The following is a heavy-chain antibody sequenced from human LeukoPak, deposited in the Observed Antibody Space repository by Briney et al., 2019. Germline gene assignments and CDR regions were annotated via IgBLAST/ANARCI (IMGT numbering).Heavy chain of an antibody. D-gene: IGHD3-9*01. J-gene: IGHJ4*02. Sequence: SETLSLTCTVSGGSISSGGYYWSWIRQPPGKGLEWIGYVYYSGSTYYNPSLRSRLTISVDTSKKQFSLKLSSATAADTAVYYCARGLRARKPNYDVLTDYYDYWGQGTLVTVSS. V-gene: IGHV4-31*03. CDR1: GGSISSGGYY. CDR3: ARGLRARKPNYDVLTDYYDY. CDR2: VYYSGST.